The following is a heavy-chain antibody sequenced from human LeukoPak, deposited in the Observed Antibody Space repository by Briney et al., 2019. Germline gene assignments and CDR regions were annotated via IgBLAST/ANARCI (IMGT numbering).Heavy chain of an antibody. CDR3: ARYDSSGYRYYYYYMDV. J-gene: IGHJ6*03. D-gene: IGHD3-22*01. V-gene: IGHV3-20*04. CDR1: GFTFDEYG. CDR2: INWNGGST. Sequence: GGSLRLSCAASGFTFDEYGMSWVRQAPGKGLGWVSGINWNGGSTGYADSVKGRFTISRDNAKNSLYLQMNSLRAEDTALYYCARYDSSGYRYYYYYMDVWGKGTTVTVSS.